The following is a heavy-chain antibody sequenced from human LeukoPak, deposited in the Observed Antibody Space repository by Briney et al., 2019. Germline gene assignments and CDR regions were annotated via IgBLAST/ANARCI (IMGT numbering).Heavy chain of an antibody. V-gene: IGHV4-39*01. CDR3: TRRRPFGYGSSWSFAY. CDR1: GGSISSSGYY. Sequence: SETLSLTCGVSGGSISSSGYYWGWIRPPPGKGLEWIGSYSGDTYYNPSLKSRVTISVDTSKNQLSLKLRSVTAADTAVYYCTRRRPFGYGSSWSFAYWGQGTLVTVPS. CDR2: YSGDT. D-gene: IGHD6-13*01. J-gene: IGHJ4*02.